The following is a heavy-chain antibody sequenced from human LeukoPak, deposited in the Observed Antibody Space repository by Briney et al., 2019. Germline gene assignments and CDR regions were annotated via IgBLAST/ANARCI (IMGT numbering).Heavy chain of an antibody. Sequence: SETLSLTCAVYGGSFSGYYWSWIRQPPGKGLEWIGYIYYSASTNYNPSLKNRVTISVDTSKNQFSLKLSSVTAADTAVYYCARDKSGGYNGNCGGGLDYWGQGTLVTVSS. J-gene: IGHJ4*02. CDR3: ARDKSGGYNGNCGGGLDY. CDR1: GGSFSGYY. CDR2: IYYSAST. V-gene: IGHV4-59*01. D-gene: IGHD1-7*01.